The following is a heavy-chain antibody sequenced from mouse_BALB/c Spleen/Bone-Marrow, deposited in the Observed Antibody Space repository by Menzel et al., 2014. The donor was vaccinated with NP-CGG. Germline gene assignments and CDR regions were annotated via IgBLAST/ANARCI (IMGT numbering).Heavy chain of an antibody. CDR3: ARLGYYGYFVD. CDR1: GFDFRRYW. J-gene: IGHJ2*01. CDR2: INPESSTI. D-gene: IGHD1-1*01. Sequence: LVESGGSLKLSCAASGFDFRRYWMSWVRQAPGKGLEWIGEINPESSTINYTPSLKGKFIISRDNAKNTLYLQMSKVRSEDTALYYCARLGYYGYFVDWGQGTTLTVSS. V-gene: IGHV4-1*02.